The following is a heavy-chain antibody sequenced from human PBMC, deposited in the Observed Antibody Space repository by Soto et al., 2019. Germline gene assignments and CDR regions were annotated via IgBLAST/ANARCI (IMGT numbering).Heavy chain of an antibody. J-gene: IGHJ3*01. D-gene: IGHD6-19*01. CDR2: IYWDDDK. Sequence: QITLKESGPTLVKPTQTLTLTCTFSGFSLSTSGVGVGWIRQPPGKALEWLALIYWDDDKRYSPSLKSRLTITKDTSKHQVVLTMTNMDPVDTATYYCAHLPDSSVRRAFDVWGQGTMVTVSS. CDR3: AHLPDSSVRRAFDV. V-gene: IGHV2-5*02. CDR1: GFSLSTSGVG.